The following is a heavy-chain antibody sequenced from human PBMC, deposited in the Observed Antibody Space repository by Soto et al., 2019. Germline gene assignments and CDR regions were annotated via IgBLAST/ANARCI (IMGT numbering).Heavy chain of an antibody. D-gene: IGHD1-26*01. CDR3: AKDSVEFTTSPTFDH. V-gene: IGHV3-30*18. Sequence: QVQLGESGGGVVQPGKSLRLSCEASGFTFSDYGIHWVRQAPGKGLDWVAVISYDGSQKYYADSVKGRFTISRDNSKNSLYLQMNSLGDEDTAVYYCAKDSVEFTTSPTFDHWGQGALVTVSS. CDR1: GFTFSDYG. CDR2: ISYDGSQK. J-gene: IGHJ4*02.